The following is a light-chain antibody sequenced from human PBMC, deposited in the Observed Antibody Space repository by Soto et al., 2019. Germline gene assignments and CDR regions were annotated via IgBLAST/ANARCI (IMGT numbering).Light chain of an antibody. J-gene: IGKJ1*01. Sequence: EIVLTQSPGTLSLSPGERATLSRRASQSVSSSYLAWYQQKPGQAPRLLIYGASSRATGIPDRFSGSGSGTDFTLTISRLEPEDFAVYYCHQYGGSPRTLGQGTKVEIK. CDR3: HQYGGSPRT. CDR2: GAS. CDR1: QSVSSSY. V-gene: IGKV3-20*01.